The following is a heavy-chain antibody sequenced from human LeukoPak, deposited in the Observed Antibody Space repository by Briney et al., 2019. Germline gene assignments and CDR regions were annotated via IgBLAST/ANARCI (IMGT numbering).Heavy chain of an antibody. CDR2: ISYDGSNK. Sequence: PGGSLRLSCAASGFTFSNYAMHWVRQAPGKGLEWVAVISYDGSNKNYGDSVKGRFTISRDNSKKTLYLQMNSLRAEDTAVYYCARDRQWLVPLDYWGQGTLVTVSS. CDR1: GFTFSNYA. D-gene: IGHD6-19*01. V-gene: IGHV3-30*04. J-gene: IGHJ4*02. CDR3: ARDRQWLVPLDY.